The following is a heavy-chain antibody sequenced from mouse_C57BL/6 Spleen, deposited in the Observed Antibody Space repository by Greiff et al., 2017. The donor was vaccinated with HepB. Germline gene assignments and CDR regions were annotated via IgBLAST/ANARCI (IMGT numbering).Heavy chain of an antibody. Sequence: QVQLQQPGAELVMPGASVKLSCKASGYTFTSYWMHWVKQRPGQGLEWIGEIDPSDSYTNYNQKFKGKSTLTVDKSSSTAYMQLSSLTSEDSAVYYCARRGTAQALDYWGQGTSVTVSS. CDR1: GYTFTSYW. D-gene: IGHD3-2*02. J-gene: IGHJ4*01. CDR3: ARRGTAQALDY. CDR2: IDPSDSYT. V-gene: IGHV1-69*01.